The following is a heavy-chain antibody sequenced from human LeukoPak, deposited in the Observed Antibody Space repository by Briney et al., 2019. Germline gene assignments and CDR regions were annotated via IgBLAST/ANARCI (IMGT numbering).Heavy chain of an antibody. D-gene: IGHD3-10*01. CDR2: MNPNSGNT. Sequence: ASVKVSCKASGYTFTSYDINWVRQATGQGLEWMGWMNPNSGNTGYAQKFQGRVTITRNTSISTAYMELSSLRSEDTAVYYCARGRYGSGTYRFDYWGQGTLVTVSS. V-gene: IGHV1-8*03. J-gene: IGHJ4*02. CDR1: GYTFTSYD. CDR3: ARGRYGSGTYRFDY.